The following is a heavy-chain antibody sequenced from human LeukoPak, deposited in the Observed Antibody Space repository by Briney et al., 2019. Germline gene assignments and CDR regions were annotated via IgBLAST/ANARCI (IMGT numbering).Heavy chain of an antibody. D-gene: IGHD1-26*01. Sequence: PGGSLRLSCEASQFTFNDYVMHWVRQGPGKGLEWVSVISEDATDTFYADSVRGRFTISRDNSKNSLHLEMDNLRSEDTALYYCARGRARLGRGIKEVGRFDFWGQGTLVTVSS. V-gene: IGHV3-43*02. CDR3: ARGRARLGRGIKEVGRFDF. J-gene: IGHJ4*02. CDR2: ISEDATDT. CDR1: QFTFNDYV.